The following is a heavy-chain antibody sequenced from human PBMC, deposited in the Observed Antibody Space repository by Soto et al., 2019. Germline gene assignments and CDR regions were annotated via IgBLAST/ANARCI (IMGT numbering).Heavy chain of an antibody. D-gene: IGHD3-22*01. V-gene: IGHV3-23*01. CDR3: AKDLLANYYDSSGYLIFDY. CDR2: ISGSGGST. Sequence: GGSLRLSCAASGFTFSSYAMSWVRQAPGKGLEWVSAISGSGGSTYYADSVKGRFTISRDNSKDTLYLQMNSLRAEDTAVYYCAKDLLANYYDSSGYLIFDYWGQGTLVTVSS. CDR1: GFTFSSYA. J-gene: IGHJ4*02.